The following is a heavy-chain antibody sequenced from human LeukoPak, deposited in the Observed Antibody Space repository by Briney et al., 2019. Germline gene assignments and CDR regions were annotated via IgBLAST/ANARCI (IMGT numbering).Heavy chain of an antibody. V-gene: IGHV3-23*01. CDR3: AKSLLWVNWFDP. CDR2: ISNNGGYT. CDR1: GFTFSSSA. Sequence: GGSLRLSCAASGFTFSSSAMSWVRQAPGKGLEWVSAISNNGGYTYYADSVQGRFTISRDNSKSTLCLQMNSLRAEDTAVYYCAKSLLWVNWFDPWGQGTLVTVSS. J-gene: IGHJ5*02. D-gene: IGHD6-13*01.